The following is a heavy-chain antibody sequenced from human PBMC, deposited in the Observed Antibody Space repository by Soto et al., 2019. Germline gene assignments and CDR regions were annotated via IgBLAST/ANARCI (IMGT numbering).Heavy chain of an antibody. Sequence: QITLKESGPTLVRPAQTLTLICDFSGFSLSTYHMGVAWIRQPPGKALEWLALIYWDDDKRYSPSLKDRLAISKDTSSNQVVLTITNMDPGDTATYFCAHAGDYDLLTFDHWGPGTLVTVSS. CDR3: AHAGDYDLLTFDH. D-gene: IGHD4-17*01. J-gene: IGHJ4*02. V-gene: IGHV2-5*02. CDR2: IYWDDDK. CDR1: GFSLSTYHMG.